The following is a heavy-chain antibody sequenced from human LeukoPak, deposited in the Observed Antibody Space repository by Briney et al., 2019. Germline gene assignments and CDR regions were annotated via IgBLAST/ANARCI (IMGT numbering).Heavy chain of an antibody. Sequence: GGSLRLSCAASGFTFSSYAMSWVRQAPGKGLEWVSAISGSGGSTYYADSVKGRFTISRDNSKNTLYLQMNSLRAEDTAVYYCAREGGYYDSSGYHHSGAFDVWGQGTMVTVSS. CDR2: ISGSGGST. CDR3: AREGGYYDSSGYHHSGAFDV. J-gene: IGHJ3*01. V-gene: IGHV3-23*01. CDR1: GFTFSSYA. D-gene: IGHD3-22*01.